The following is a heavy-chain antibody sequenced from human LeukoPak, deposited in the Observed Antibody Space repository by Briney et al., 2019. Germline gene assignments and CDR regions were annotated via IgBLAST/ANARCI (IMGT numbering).Heavy chain of an antibody. CDR2: IIPIFGTA. V-gene: IGHV1-69*05. Sequence: SVKVSCKASGGTFSSYAISWVRQAPGQGLEWRGGIIPIFGTANYAQKFQGRVTITTDESTSTAYMELSSLRSEDTAVYYCARDNYAGANWFDPWGQGTLVTVSS. J-gene: IGHJ5*02. D-gene: IGHD1-7*01. CDR3: ARDNYAGANWFDP. CDR1: GGTFSSYA.